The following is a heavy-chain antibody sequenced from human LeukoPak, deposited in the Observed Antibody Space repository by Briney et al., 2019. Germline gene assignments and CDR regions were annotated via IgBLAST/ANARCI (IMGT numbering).Heavy chain of an antibody. CDR3: ARGSFSADAPLVLDYFHH. J-gene: IGHJ1*01. CDR1: GYTFTGYY. D-gene: IGHD5-18*01. V-gene: IGHV1-2*02. Sequence: ASVKVSCKASGYTFTGYYIHCVRHAPGQGLEWMGWINPNSGGRNYAQKFQGTVTMTRDTSISTAYMELSRLRADDTAVYYCARGSFSADAPLVLDYFHHWGQGTLVTDSS. CDR2: INPNSGGR.